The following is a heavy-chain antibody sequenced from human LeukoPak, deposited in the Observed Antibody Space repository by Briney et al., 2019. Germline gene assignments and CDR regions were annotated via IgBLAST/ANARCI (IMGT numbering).Heavy chain of an antibody. CDR2: INPSSGST. V-gene: IGHV1-46*02. Sequence: SVKVSCKASGYTFNSYYIHWLRQAPGQGLEWMGIINPSSGSTTYAQKFQGRVTMTRETSTSAVYVELSGLRSEDTAVYYCARGGMGIQLWPFDYWGQGTLVTVSS. D-gene: IGHD1-1*01. CDR3: ARGGMGIQLWPFDY. CDR1: GYTFNSYY. J-gene: IGHJ4*02.